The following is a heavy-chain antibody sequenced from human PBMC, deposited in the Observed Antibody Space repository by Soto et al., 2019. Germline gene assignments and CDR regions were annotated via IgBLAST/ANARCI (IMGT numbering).Heavy chain of an antibody. J-gene: IGHJ4*02. D-gene: IGHD6-19*01. CDR1: GDSVSSGTYY. Sequence: SETLSLTCTVSGDSVSSGTYYWSWIRQPPGKALEWIAYIHYTGNTNDNPSLKSRVTISRDTSKNQSSLKLTSVTAADTAGYYCARSGAGSGWLGGQGTLVTVSS. CDR2: IHYTGNT. CDR3: ARSGAGSGWL. V-gene: IGHV4-61*01.